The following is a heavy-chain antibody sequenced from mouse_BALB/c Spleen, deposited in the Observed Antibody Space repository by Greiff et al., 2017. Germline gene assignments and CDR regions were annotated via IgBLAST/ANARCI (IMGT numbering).Heavy chain of an antibody. V-gene: IGHV3-2*02. Sequence: VQLKESGPGLVKPSQSLSLTCTVTGYSITSDYAWNWIRQFPGNKLEWMGYISYSGSTSYNPSLKSRISITRDTSKNQFFLQLNSVTTEDTATYYCARLTGTGYFDYWGQGTTLTVSS. D-gene: IGHD4-1*01. J-gene: IGHJ2*01. CDR2: ISYSGST. CDR1: GYSITSDYA. CDR3: ARLTGTGYFDY.